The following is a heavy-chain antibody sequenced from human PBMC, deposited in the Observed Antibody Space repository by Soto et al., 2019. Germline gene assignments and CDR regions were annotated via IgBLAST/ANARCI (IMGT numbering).Heavy chain of an antibody. CDR3: ARDPVPSDAGPVRYPADI. CDR2: ISPNGGST. V-gene: IGHV1-46*01. J-gene: IGHJ3*02. CDR1: GYTFTTYY. Sequence: QVRLVQSGADMKKPGASVTVSCRASGYTFTTYYLHWVRQAPGQGLEWMGIISPNGGSTTYSQHFQGRLTLTRDTSATTVYMELTGLTFADTAVYFCARDPVPSDAGPVRYPADIWGQGTLVTISS. D-gene: IGHD2-2*02.